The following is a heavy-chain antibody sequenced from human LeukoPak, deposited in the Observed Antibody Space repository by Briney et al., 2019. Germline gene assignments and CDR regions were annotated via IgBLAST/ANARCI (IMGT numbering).Heavy chain of an antibody. Sequence: GGSLRLSCAASGFIISSYWMSWVRQAPGKGLEWVANIKQDGSEKYYVDSVKGRFTISRDNAKNSLYLQMSSLRADDMAVYYCATLVATTRFDYWGQGTLVTVSS. CDR2: IKQDGSEK. CDR1: GFIISSYW. V-gene: IGHV3-7*01. D-gene: IGHD5-12*01. J-gene: IGHJ4*02. CDR3: ATLVATTRFDY.